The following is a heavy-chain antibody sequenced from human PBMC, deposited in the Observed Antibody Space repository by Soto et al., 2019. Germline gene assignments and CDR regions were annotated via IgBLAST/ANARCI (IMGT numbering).Heavy chain of an antibody. CDR1: GYTLTELS. Sequence: ASVKVSCKVSGYTLTELSMHWVRQAPGKGLEWMGGFDPEDGETIYAQKFQGRVTMTEDTSTDTAYTELSSLRSEDTAVYYCATTTVAGKLFDYWGQGTLVTVSS. CDR3: ATTTVAGKLFDY. V-gene: IGHV1-24*01. CDR2: FDPEDGET. J-gene: IGHJ4*02. D-gene: IGHD6-19*01.